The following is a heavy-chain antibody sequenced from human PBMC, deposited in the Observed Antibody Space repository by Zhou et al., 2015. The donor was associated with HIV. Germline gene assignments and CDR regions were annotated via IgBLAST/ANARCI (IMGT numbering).Heavy chain of an antibody. CDR2: IRSKANSYAT. J-gene: IGHJ4*02. Sequence: EVELVESGGGLAQPGKSLKLSCAASGFTFSGSAIHWVRQASGKGLEWVGRIRSKANSYATVYAASMKGRFTISRDDSKNTAYLQMNSLKTEDTAVYYCIRGGPEWDLDYWGQGTLVTVSS. V-gene: IGHV3-73*01. CDR3: IRGGPEWDLDY. D-gene: IGHD1-26*01. CDR1: GFTFSGSA.